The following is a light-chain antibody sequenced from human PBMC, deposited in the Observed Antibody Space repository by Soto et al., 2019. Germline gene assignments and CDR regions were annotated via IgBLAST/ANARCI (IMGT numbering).Light chain of an antibody. CDR2: DKS. Sequence: VLTQSPGTLSLSPGESGTLSCRASQSVSNYLAWYQQKTGQAPRILIYDKSSRATGTPDRLSGSGSGTDLNLTISSLEPEDFAVYYCQKYDSSPWTCGQGTKVDIK. V-gene: IGKV3-20*01. CDR3: QKYDSSPWT. J-gene: IGKJ1*01. CDR1: QSVSNY.